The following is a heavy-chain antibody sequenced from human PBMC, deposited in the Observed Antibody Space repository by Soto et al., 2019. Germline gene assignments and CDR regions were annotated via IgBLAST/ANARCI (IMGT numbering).Heavy chain of an antibody. J-gene: IGHJ4*02. CDR1: GGTFSSYT. D-gene: IGHD3-22*01. CDR2: IIPILGIA. CDR3: ARDRYYDSSGYYYGAIDY. Sequence: QVQLVQSGAEVKKPGSSVKVSCKASGGTFSSYTISWVRQAPGQGLEWMGRIIPILGIANYAQKFQGRVTITADKSTSTAYMELSSLRSEDTAVYYCARDRYYDSSGYYYGAIDYWGQGTLVPVSS. V-gene: IGHV1-69*08.